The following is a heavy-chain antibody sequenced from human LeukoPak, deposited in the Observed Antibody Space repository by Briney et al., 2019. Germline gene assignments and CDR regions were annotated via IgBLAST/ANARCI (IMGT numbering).Heavy chain of an antibody. CDR1: GGSISSYY. CDR2: IYYSGST. Sequence: SETLSLTCTVSGGSISSYYWSWMRQPPGKGLEWIGYIYYSGSTNYNPSLKSRVTISVDTSKNQFSLKLSSVTAADTAVYYCARAGFVSAVDYWGQGTLVTVSS. J-gene: IGHJ4*02. D-gene: IGHD5/OR15-5a*01. CDR3: ARAGFVSAVDY. V-gene: IGHV4-59*01.